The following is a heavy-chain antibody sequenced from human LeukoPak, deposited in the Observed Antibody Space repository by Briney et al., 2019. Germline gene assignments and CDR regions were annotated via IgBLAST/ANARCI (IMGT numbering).Heavy chain of an antibody. Sequence: ASVKVSCKASGYTFTDYYMHWVRQAPGQGLEWMGRINPNSGGTNYAQKFQGRVTMTRDTSISTAYMELSRLRSDDTAVYYCARTLGGYDYYYYGMDVWGQGTMVTVSS. V-gene: IGHV1-2*06. J-gene: IGHJ6*02. D-gene: IGHD5-12*01. CDR2: INPNSGGT. CDR1: GYTFTDYY. CDR3: ARTLGGYDYYYYGMDV.